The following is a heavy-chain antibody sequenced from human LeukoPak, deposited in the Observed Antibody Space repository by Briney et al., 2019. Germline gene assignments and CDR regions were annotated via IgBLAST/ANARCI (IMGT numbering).Heavy chain of an antibody. V-gene: IGHV1-69*06. Sequence: ASVKVSCKASGGTFSSYAISWVRQAPGQGLEWMGGIIPIFGTANYAQKFQGRVTMTEDTSTDTAYMELSSLRSEDTAVYYCATEGDRGGSYRTQIYWGQGTLVTVSS. D-gene: IGHD1-26*01. CDR1: GGTFSSYA. CDR2: IIPIFGTA. CDR3: ATEGDRGGSYRTQIY. J-gene: IGHJ4*02.